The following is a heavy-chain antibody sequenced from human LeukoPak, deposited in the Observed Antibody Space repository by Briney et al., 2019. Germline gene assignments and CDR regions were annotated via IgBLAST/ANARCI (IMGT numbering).Heavy chain of an antibody. CDR1: GFTFGDYA. CDR3: TRDRDYYDRRPILQH. V-gene: IGHV3-49*04. J-gene: IGHJ1*01. D-gene: IGHD3-22*01. Sequence: GGSLRLSCTASGFTFGDYAMSWVRQAPGKGLEWVGFIRSKAYGGTTEYAASVKGRFTISRDDSKSIAYLQMNSLKTVDTAVYYCTRDRDYYDRRPILQHWGQGTLVTVSS. CDR2: IRSKAYGGTT.